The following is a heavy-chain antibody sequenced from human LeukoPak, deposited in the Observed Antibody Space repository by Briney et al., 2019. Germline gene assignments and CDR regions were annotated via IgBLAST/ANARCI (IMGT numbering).Heavy chain of an antibody. CDR1: GFLFSNYG. D-gene: IGHD1-26*01. CDR2: ITSGGLT. CDR3: AKGSGARGGATYGDIDY. V-gene: IGHV3-23*01. J-gene: IGHJ4*02. Sequence: GGSLSLLCAACGFLFSNYGILGVRQAPGKGLEGVSGITSGGLTFLASSVKDRFTISRGNSEKNLYLQINSLRADGTAVYYCAKGSGARGGATYGDIDYSGERTLGTASS.